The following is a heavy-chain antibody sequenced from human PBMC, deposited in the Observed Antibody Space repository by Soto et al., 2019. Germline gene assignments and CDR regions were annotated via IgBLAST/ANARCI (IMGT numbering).Heavy chain of an antibody. D-gene: IGHD4-17*01. V-gene: IGHV3-23*01. CDR1: GFTFSSYA. CDR3: AKEAYDYGDRDFNY. CDR2: ISGSGGST. J-gene: IGHJ4*02. Sequence: IILSCAASGFTFSSYAMSWVRQAPGKGLEWVSAISGSGGSTYYADSVKGRFTISRDNSKNTLYLQMNSLRAEDTAVYYCAKEAYDYGDRDFNYWGQGTLVTVSS.